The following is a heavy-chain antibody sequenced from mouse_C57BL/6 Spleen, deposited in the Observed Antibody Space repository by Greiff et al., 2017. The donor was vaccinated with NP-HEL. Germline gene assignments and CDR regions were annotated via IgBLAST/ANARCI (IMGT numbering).Heavy chain of an antibody. J-gene: IGHJ1*03. Sequence: DVKLVESGGGLVKPGGSLKLSCAASGFTFSSYTMSWIRQTPEKRLEWVATISGGGGNTYYPDSVKGRFTISRDNAKNTLYLQMSSLRSEDTALYYCARQGYYGSTPHWNFDVWGTGTTVTVSS. D-gene: IGHD1-1*01. CDR2: ISGGGGNT. V-gene: IGHV5-9*01. CDR1: GFTFSSYT. CDR3: ARQGYYGSTPHWNFDV.